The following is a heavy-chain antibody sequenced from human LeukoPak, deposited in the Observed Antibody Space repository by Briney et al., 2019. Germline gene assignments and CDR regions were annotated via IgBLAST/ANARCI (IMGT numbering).Heavy chain of an antibody. V-gene: IGHV1-8*01. CDR2: MDPNSGNT. CDR1: GYTFTSYD. D-gene: IGHD1-1*01. CDR3: VRHCRSDNCRNDAFDI. Sequence: ASVKVSCKTSGYTFTSYDINWVRQATGQGLEWMGWMDPNSGNTGYSQKLQGRVTFTRNPSMTTAYMELHSLTSDDTGVYCCVRHCRSDNCRNDAFDIWGGGTVVTVSS. J-gene: IGHJ3*02.